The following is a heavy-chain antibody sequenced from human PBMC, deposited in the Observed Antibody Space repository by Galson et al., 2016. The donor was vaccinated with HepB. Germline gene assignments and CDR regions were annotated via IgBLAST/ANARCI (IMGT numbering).Heavy chain of an antibody. D-gene: IGHD1-1*01. Sequence: SLRLSCAASGFVFSNFGLSWVRQAPGKGLEWAASISTRRTTYYSDSVQGRFTISRDNSNNTLYLRMNGLRAEDTAVYYCAKERLVRRIFDHWGQGTLLTVSS. J-gene: IGHJ4*02. V-gene: IGHV3-23*01. CDR3: AKERLVRRIFDH. CDR1: GFVFSNFG. CDR2: ISTRRTT.